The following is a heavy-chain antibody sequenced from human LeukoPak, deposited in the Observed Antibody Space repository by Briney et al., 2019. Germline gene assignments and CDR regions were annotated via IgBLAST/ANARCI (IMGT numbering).Heavy chain of an antibody. D-gene: IGHD3-10*01. Sequence: GGSLRLSCAASGFTFSSYEMNWVRQAPGKGLEWVSYISSSGSTIYYADSVKGRFTISRDNAKNSLYLQVNTLRAEDTAVYYCARASYYYGSGSYYFDYWGQGTLVTVSS. V-gene: IGHV3-48*03. CDR2: ISSSGSTI. CDR1: GFTFSSYE. J-gene: IGHJ4*02. CDR3: ARASYYYGSGSYYFDY.